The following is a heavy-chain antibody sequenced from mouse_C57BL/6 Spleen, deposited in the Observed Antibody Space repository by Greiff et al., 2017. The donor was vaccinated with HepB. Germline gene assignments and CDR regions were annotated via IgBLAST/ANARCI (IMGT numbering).Heavy chain of an antibody. V-gene: IGHV1-50*01. J-gene: IGHJ3*01. CDR1: GYTFTSYW. Sequence: QVQLQQPGAELVKPGASVKLSCKASGYTFTSYWMQWVKQRPGQGLEWIGEIDPSDSYTNYNQKFKGKATLTVDTSSSTAYMQLSSLTSEDSAVYYCARRRGKTSPFAYWGQGTLVTVAA. CDR2: IDPSDSYT. CDR3: ARRRGKTSPFAY. D-gene: IGHD6-1*01.